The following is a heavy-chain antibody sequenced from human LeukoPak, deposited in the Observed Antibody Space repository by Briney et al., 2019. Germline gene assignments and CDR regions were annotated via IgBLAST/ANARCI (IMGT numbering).Heavy chain of an antibody. J-gene: IGHJ5*02. CDR2: IYYCGST. D-gene: IGHD4-17*01. V-gene: IGHV4-59*08. CDR3: VRHSPHGCDP. CDR1: GGSISSYD. Sequence: SETLSLTCTVSGGSISSYDWCWIWQPPGKGLEWMGHIYYCGSTNYNPSLTSQVPISVDTAKNQFSLTLSSVTAAATAVDYCVRHSPHGCDPWGESARVTVSS.